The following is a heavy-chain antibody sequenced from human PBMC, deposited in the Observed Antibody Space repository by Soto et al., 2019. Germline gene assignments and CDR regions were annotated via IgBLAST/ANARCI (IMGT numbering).Heavy chain of an antibody. CDR3: ARGDRGAFDL. Sequence: GGSLRLSCAASGFTFSYYWMHWVRQGPGKGLVWVSRIHSDGSSTTYADFVKGRFIISRDNARNTVDLQMNSVRVEDTAVYYCARGDRGAFDLWGQGTVVTVSS. CDR2: IHSDGSST. CDR1: GFTFSYYW. J-gene: IGHJ3*01. D-gene: IGHD1-26*01. V-gene: IGHV3-74*01.